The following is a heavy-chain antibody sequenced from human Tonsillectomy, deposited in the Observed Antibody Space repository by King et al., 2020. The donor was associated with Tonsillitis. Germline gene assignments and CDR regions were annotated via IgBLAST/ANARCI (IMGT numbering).Heavy chain of an antibody. J-gene: IGHJ4*02. CDR1: GYTFSTYG. CDR2: ISGYNGET. Sequence: QLVQSGAEVKKPGASVKVSCTASGYTFSTYGINWVRQAPGQGLEWMGWISGYNGETKYAQRLQVRVTITTDTSTSTAYMGLRSLRSDDTAVYYCARPLYNYGPSPSDYWGQGTLVTVSS. V-gene: IGHV1-18*01. CDR3: ARPLYNYGPSPSDY. D-gene: IGHD5-18*01.